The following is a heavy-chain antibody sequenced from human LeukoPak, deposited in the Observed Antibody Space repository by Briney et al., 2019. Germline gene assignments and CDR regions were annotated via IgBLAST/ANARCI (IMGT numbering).Heavy chain of an antibody. Sequence: PGGSLRLSCAASGFIFTNYWMTWVRQTPGKGQEWVANIMKDGGDKYYVDSVKGRFTISRDNAKNSVYLQMNSLRAEDTAVYYCVRDRDYYVFDLWGQGTLVTVSS. CDR3: VRDRDYYVFDL. J-gene: IGHJ4*02. D-gene: IGHD3-10*02. CDR1: GFIFTNYW. V-gene: IGHV3-7*01. CDR2: IMKDGGDK.